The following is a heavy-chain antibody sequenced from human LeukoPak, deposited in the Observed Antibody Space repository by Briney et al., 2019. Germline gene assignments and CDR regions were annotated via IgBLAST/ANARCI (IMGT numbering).Heavy chain of an antibody. CDR3: ATELGFYFDY. D-gene: IGHD7-27*01. J-gene: IGHJ4*02. CDR2: IYSSGTT. CDR1: SGSIRSSNYH. Sequence: SETLSLTCTVSSGSIRSSNYHWHWIRQPAGKGLEWIGRIYSSGTTNYYPSLKSRVTISVDTSKNQFSLKLSSVTAADTAVYYCATELGFYFDYWGQGTLVTVSS. V-gene: IGHV4-61*02.